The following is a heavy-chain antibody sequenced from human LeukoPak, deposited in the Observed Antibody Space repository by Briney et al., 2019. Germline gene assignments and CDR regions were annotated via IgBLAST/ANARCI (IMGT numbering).Heavy chain of an antibody. V-gene: IGHV3-23*01. D-gene: IGHD6-13*01. CDR2: ISNDGVYT. CDR3: AKTRPLDSSSWSHGDY. Sequence: PGGSLRLSCVASGFTFRNYAMSWVRQSPGKGLEWISAISNDGVYTFHADSVKGRLTISRDNSKNTLYLQMNSLRAEDTAVYYCAKTRPLDSSSWSHGDYWGQGTLVTVSS. J-gene: IGHJ4*02. CDR1: GFTFRNYA.